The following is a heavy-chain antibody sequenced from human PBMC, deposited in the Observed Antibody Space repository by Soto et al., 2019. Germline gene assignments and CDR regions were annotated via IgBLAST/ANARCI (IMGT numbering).Heavy chain of an antibody. CDR1: GFTFSSYG. CDR2: IWYDGSNK. V-gene: IGHV3-33*01. D-gene: IGHD1-1*01. J-gene: IGHJ6*02. CDR3: ARDLELDVMDV. Sequence: GGSLRLSCAASGFTFSSYGMHWVRQAPGKGLEWVAVIWYDGSNKYYADSVKGRFTISRDNSKNTLYLQMNSLRAEDTVVYYCARDLELDVMDVWGQGTTVTVSS.